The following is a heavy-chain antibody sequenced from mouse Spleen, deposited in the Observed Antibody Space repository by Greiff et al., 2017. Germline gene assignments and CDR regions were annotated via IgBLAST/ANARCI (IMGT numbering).Heavy chain of an antibody. CDR3: ARSFITEGFAY. CDR2: IYPRDGST. J-gene: IGHJ3*01. D-gene: IGHD1-1*01. Sequence: QVQLQQSGPELVKPGASVKLSCKASGYTFTSYDINWVKQRPGQGLEWIGWIYPRDGSTKYNEKFKGKATLTVDTSSSTAYMELHSLTSEDSAVYFCARSFITEGFAYWGQGTLVTVSA. V-gene: IGHV1-85*01. CDR1: GYTFTSYD.